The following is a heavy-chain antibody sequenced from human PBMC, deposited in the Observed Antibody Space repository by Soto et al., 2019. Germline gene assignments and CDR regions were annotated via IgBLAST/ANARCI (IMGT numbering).Heavy chain of an antibody. CDR2: ISYDGSNK. J-gene: IGHJ6*02. CDR1: GFTFSSYG. CDR3: AKDLLYDSSGYYGMGGMDV. V-gene: IGHV3-30*18. Sequence: SLRLSCAASGFTFSSYGMHWVRQAPGKGLEWVAVISYDGSNKYYADSVKGRFTISRDNSKNTLYLQMNSLRAEDTAVYYCAKDLLYDSSGYYGMGGMDVWGQGTTVTVSS. D-gene: IGHD3-22*01.